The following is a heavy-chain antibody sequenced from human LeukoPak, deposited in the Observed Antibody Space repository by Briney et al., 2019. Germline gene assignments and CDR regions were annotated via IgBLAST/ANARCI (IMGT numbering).Heavy chain of an antibody. CDR2: ISGSGGRT. J-gene: IGHJ4*02. CDR3: ARRSGIAVAGAFDY. D-gene: IGHD6-19*01. CDR1: EFTFSTNA. V-gene: IGHV3-23*01. Sequence: QTGGSLRLSCVASEFTFSTNAMSWVRQAPGKGLEWVSGISGSGGRTYYVDSVKGRFTISRDNSKNTLYLQMNSLRAEDTAVYYCARRSGIAVAGAFDYWGQGTLVTVSS.